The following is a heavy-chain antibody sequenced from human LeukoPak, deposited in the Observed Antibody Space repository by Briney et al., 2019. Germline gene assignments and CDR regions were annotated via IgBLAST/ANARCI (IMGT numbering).Heavy chain of an antibody. V-gene: IGHV4-61*02. Sequence: PSETLSLTCTVSGGSVRSSSYYWSWIRQPAGKGLEWIGRIDTSGSTNYNPSLKSRITMSVDTSKNQFSLKLTSVTVADTAVYYCARERSQWEPGHWGQGTLVTVSS. CDR2: IDTSGST. J-gene: IGHJ4*02. CDR1: GGSVRSSSYY. D-gene: IGHD1-26*01. CDR3: ARERSQWEPGH.